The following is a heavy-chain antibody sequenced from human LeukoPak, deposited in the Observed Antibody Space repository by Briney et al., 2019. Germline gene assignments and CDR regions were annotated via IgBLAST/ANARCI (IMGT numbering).Heavy chain of an antibody. CDR1: GYTFTSYA. CDR3: ATGLIAAPAYYFDY. J-gene: IGHJ4*02. CDR2: INTNTGNP. Sequence: ASVKVSCTASGYTFTSYAMNWVRQAPGQGLEWMGWINTNTGNPTYAQGFTGRFVFSLDTSVSTAYLQISSLKAEDTAVYYCATGLIAAPAYYFDYWGQGALVTVSS. V-gene: IGHV7-4-1*02. D-gene: IGHD6-6*01.